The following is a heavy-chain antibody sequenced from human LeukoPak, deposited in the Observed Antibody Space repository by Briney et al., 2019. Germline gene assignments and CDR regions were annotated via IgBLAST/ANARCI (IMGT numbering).Heavy chain of an antibody. CDR3: ARGLGGSYPLDY. J-gene: IGHJ4*02. D-gene: IGHD1-26*01. CDR2: IYSGGST. Sequence: GGSLRLSCAASGFTFSDYYMSWIRQAPGKGLEWVSVIYSGGSTYYADSVKGRFTISRDNTKNTLYLQMNSLRAEDTAVYYCARGLGGSYPLDYWGQGTLVTVSS. V-gene: IGHV3-53*01. CDR1: GFTFSDYY.